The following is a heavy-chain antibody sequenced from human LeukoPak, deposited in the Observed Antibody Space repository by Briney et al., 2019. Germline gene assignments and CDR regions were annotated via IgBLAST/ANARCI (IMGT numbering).Heavy chain of an antibody. D-gene: IGHD6-19*01. CDR2: ISGSGDTT. CDR1: GFTFSSYA. CDR3: AKTSLEQWLVDY. V-gene: IGHV3-23*01. J-gene: IGHJ4*02. Sequence: GGSLRLSCAASGFTFSSYAMSWVRQTPGKGLEWVSAISGSGDTTYYADSVKGRFTISRDNSKNTLYLQMHSLRAEDTALYYCAKTSLEQWLVDYWGQGTLVTVSS.